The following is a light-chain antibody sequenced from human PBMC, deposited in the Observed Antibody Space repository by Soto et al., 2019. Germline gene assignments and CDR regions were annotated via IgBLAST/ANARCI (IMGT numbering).Light chain of an antibody. CDR3: HQFGSSPMDT. CDR2: RAS. Sequence: EIVLTHAPGTLSLSPGERATLSCRASQTISSSVLAWYQQKPGQAPRLLIYRASRRAPGIPDRFSGSGSWTYFTLNISRMEPEDFAVYYCHQFGSSPMDTVGPGTKVEIK. V-gene: IGKV3-20*01. J-gene: IGKJ3*01. CDR1: QTISSSV.